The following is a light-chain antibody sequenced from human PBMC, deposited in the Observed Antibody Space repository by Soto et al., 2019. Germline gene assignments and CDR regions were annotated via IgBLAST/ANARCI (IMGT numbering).Light chain of an antibody. CDR3: QQYNSYSPQT. J-gene: IGKJ1*01. CDR2: KAS. V-gene: IGKV1-5*03. CDR1: QSISSW. Sequence: DIQMTQSPSTLSASVGDRVTITCRASQSISSWLAWYQQKPGKAPKLLIYKASSLESGVPSRFSGSGSGTEFTLTIISLLPDDFATYYCQQYNSYSPQTFGQGTKVEIK.